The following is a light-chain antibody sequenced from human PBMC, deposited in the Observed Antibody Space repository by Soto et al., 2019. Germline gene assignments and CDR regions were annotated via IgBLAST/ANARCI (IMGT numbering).Light chain of an antibody. CDR1: HSVSSSY. CDR3: QQYGSSPVT. CDR2: GAS. Sequence: IVPTQSSSTLSLSPGERSTHSYKSSHSVSSSYLDWYQQKPGQAPRLLIYGASSWASGIPARFSGSGSGTDFTLTISRLQPEDFAVYYCQQYGSSPVTFGGGTKVDIK. V-gene: IGKV3-20*01. J-gene: IGKJ4*02.